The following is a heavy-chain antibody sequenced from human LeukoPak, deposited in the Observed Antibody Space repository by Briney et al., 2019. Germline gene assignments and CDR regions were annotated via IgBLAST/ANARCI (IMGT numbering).Heavy chain of an antibody. D-gene: IGHD6-13*01. Sequence: PGGSLRISCAASGFTFSSYGMHWVRQAPGKGLEWVAVIWYDGSNKYYADSVKGRFTISRDNSKNTLYLQMNSLRAEDTAVYYCAKLPISPAAGADYWGQGTLVTVSS. CDR1: GFTFSSYG. V-gene: IGHV3-33*06. J-gene: IGHJ4*02. CDR2: IWYDGSNK. CDR3: AKLPISPAAGADY.